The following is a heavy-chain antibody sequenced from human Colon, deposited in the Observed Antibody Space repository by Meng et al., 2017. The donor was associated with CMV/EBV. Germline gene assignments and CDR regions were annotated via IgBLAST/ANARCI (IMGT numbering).Heavy chain of an antibody. J-gene: IGHJ4*02. CDR2: INPTNGAT. V-gene: IGHV1-2*02. CDR3: ARGFDFWRGSDFDS. Sequence: SGYIFTDYYIHWVRQAPGQGLEWMGWINPTNGATNYEQKFQDRVTMTRDTSITTAYMELSRPRFDDTAVYYCARGFDFWRGSDFDSWGQGTLVTVSS. CDR1: GYIFTDYY. D-gene: IGHD3-3*01.